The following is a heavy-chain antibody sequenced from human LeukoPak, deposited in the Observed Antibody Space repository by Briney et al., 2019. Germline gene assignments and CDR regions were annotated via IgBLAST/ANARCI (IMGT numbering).Heavy chain of an antibody. V-gene: IGHV3-21*01. CDR1: GFTFSSYS. Sequence: GGSLRLSCAASGFTFSSYSMNWVRQAPGKGLEWVSSISSSSSYIYYADSVKGRFTISRDNAKNSLYLQMNSLRAEDTAVYYCAREGKYYDFWRGFGAFDIWGQGTMVTVSS. CDR3: AREGKYYDFWRGFGAFDI. J-gene: IGHJ3*02. D-gene: IGHD3-3*01. CDR2: ISSSSSYI.